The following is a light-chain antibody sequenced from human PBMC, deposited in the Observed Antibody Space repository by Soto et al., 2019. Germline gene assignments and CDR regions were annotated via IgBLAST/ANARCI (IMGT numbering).Light chain of an antibody. CDR2: GAS. CDR1: QSVSSSY. CDR3: QQYGSSPRT. Sequence: EIVLTQSPGTLYLSPGERATLSCRASQSVSSSYLAWYQQKPGQAPRLLMYGASSSATGIPDRFSGSGSGTDFTLTMSRLEPEDFAVQYWQQYGSSPRTVGQGTKVDIK. V-gene: IGKV3-20*01. J-gene: IGKJ1*01.